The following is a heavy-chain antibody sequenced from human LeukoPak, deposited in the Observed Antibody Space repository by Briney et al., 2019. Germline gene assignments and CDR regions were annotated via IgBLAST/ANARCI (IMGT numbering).Heavy chain of an antibody. CDR2: ISWNSGSI. J-gene: IGHJ4*02. D-gene: IGHD3-10*01. Sequence: GRSLRLSCAASGFTFDDYAMHWVRQAPGKGLEWVSGISWNSGSIGYADSVKGRFTISRDNAKNSLYLQMNSLRAEDTALYYCAKGWFGELLSTWYFDYWGQGTLVTVSS. V-gene: IGHV3-9*01. CDR1: GFTFDDYA. CDR3: AKGWFGELLSTWYFDY.